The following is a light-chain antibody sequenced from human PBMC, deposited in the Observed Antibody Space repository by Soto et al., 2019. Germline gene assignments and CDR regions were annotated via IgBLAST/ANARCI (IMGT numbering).Light chain of an antibody. CDR1: SSDAGAYRY. Sequence: QSVLTQPASVSGSPGQSITISCTGTSSDAGAYRYVSWYQQHPGKAPKLIIYDVSDRPSGISNRFSGSKSDNTASLTISGLQAEDEAAYYCSSYTSSRTYVFGTGTKVTVL. J-gene: IGLJ1*01. CDR3: SSYTSSRTYV. CDR2: DVS. V-gene: IGLV2-14*01.